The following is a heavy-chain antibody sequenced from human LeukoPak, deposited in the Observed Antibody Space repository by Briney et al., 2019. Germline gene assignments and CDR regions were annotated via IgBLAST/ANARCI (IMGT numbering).Heavy chain of an antibody. J-gene: IGHJ4*02. V-gene: IGHV5-51*01. Sequence: GESLKISCKGSGYSFTSYWIGWVRPMPGKGLEWMGIIYRGDSDTRYSPSFQGQVTISADKSISTAYLQWSSLKSSDTRMYCTYRLVYGDYGPHFDYWMTGTLITVS. CDR1: GYSFTSYW. D-gene: IGHD4-17*01. CDR2: IYRGDSDT. CDR3: YRLVYGDYGPHFDY.